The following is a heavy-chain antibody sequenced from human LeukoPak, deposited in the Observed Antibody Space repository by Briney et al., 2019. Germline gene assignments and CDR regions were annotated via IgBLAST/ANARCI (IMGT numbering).Heavy chain of an antibody. CDR2: ISSRGSTI. D-gene: IGHD4-11*01. Sequence: GGSLRLSCAGSGFTFSDYFMSWIRQAPGQGPEWVSYISSRGSTIYYADFVRGRFTISRDNAKNSLYLQMNSLRAEDTAVYYCARVHYSASYFFDYWGQGTVVTVSS. CDR1: GFTFSDYF. J-gene: IGHJ4*02. V-gene: IGHV3-11*01. CDR3: ARVHYSASYFFDY.